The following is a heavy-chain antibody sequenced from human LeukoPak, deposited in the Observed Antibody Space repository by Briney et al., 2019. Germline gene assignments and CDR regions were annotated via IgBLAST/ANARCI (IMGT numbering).Heavy chain of an antibody. V-gene: IGHV4-59*01. CDR1: GCSISSYY. J-gene: IGHJ4*02. CDR2: IYYSGST. Sequence: SETLSLTCTVSGCSISSYYWSWIRQPPGKGLEWIGDIYYSGSTNYNPSRKSRVTISVDTSKNQYSLKLSSVTAADTVVYYCARGYSPKRRYCAGVPPFDYWGQGTLVTVSS. D-gene: IGHD2-15*01. CDR3: ARGYSPKRRYCAGVPPFDY.